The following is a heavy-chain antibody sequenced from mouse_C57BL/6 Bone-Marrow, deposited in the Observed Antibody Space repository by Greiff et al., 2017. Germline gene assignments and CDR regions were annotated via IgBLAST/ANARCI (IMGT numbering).Heavy chain of an antibody. CDR1: GFNIKDYY. J-gene: IGHJ2*01. Sequence: EVQLKESGAELVKPGASVKLSCTASGFNIKDYYIHWVKQRTEQGLEWIGSIDPEDGETKYAPKFQDQATITADTSSNTAYLQLSSLTSEDTAVYYCTRSLIYYGTNYWGQGTTLTVSS. CDR2: IDPEDGET. D-gene: IGHD1-1*01. CDR3: TRSLIYYGTNY. V-gene: IGHV14-2*01.